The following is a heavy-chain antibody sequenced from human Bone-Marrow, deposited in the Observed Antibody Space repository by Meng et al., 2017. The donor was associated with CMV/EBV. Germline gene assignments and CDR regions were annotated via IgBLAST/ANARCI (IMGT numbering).Heavy chain of an antibody. CDR1: GYSFASYY. J-gene: IGHJ3*02. D-gene: IGHD2-15*01. CDR2: FNPNSGDA. CDR3: ARGYPFDAYDI. V-gene: IGHV1-2*02. Sequence: ASVKVSCKASGYSFASYYIHWVRQAPGQGLEWMGWFNPNSGDADYAQKFQGRGTMTRDTSISTAYMELSSLRSDDTAAYYCARGYPFDAYDIWGHGTMVTVSS.